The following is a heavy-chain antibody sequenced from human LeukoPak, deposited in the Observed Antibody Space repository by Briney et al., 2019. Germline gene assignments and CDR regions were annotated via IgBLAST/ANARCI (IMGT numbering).Heavy chain of an antibody. D-gene: IGHD6-13*01. V-gene: IGHV3-30*02. Sequence: PSGGSLRLSCAASGFTFSTYGMHWVRQAPGKGLEWVAFIHYDGSNNYYADSVKGRFTISRDNSKNTLYLQMNTLRADDTAVYYCAKDHGSSDWYYLDYWGQGTLVTVSS. CDR2: IHYDGSNN. CDR1: GFTFSTYG. J-gene: IGHJ4*02. CDR3: AKDHGSSDWYYLDY.